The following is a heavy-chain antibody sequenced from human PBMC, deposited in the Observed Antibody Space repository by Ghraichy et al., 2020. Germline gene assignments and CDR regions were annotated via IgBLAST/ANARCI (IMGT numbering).Heavy chain of an antibody. CDR2: ISVRGGST. CDR3: AKALDTATWGAFGY. J-gene: IGHJ4*02. CDR1: GFTFDNFA. Sequence: LSLTCAASGFTFDNFAMSWVRQAPGKRLEWVSSISVRGGSTYYADSVRGRYTISRDNSKNMLYLEMKSPRVNDTAVYYCAKALDTATWGAFGYWGREPWSPSPQ. V-gene: IGHV3-23*01. D-gene: IGHD3-16*01.